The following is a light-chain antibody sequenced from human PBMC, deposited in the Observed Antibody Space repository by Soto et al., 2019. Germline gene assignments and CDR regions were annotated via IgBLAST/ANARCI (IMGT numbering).Light chain of an antibody. CDR2: GAS. CDR1: QSVSSTF. Sequence: EIVLTQSPGTLSLSPGERATLSCRASQSVSSTFLAWYRQKPRQALRLLIYGASSRATGIPDTFSGSGSGIDFTLTISGLEPEDFAVYYCQHYSSSRWTVGRGTMVDI. J-gene: IGKJ1*01. CDR3: QHYSSSRWT. V-gene: IGKV3-20*01.